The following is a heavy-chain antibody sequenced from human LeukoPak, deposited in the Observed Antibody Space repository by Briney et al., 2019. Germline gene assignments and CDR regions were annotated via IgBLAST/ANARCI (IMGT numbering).Heavy chain of an antibody. CDR2: IYPGDSDI. CDR1: GYRFTSHW. V-gene: IGHV5-51*01. Sequence: GESLKISCKGLGYRFTSHWIAWVRQMPGKGLEWMAIIYPGDSDIKYSPSFQGQVTISADKPTRTAYLQWSSLKPSDSARYFCARRSQDYGYSFDYWGQGTLVTVSS. D-gene: IGHD4-17*01. J-gene: IGHJ4*02. CDR3: ARRSQDYGYSFDY.